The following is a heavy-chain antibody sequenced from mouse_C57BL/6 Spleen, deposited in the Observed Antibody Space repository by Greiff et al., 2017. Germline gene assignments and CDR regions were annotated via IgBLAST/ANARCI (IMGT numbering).Heavy chain of an antibody. V-gene: IGHV3-6*01. CDR3: ASPLTGTGFAY. CDR1: GYSITSGYY. CDR2: ISYDGSN. D-gene: IGHD4-1*01. J-gene: IGHJ3*01. Sequence: DVKLQESGPGLVKPSQSLSLTCSVTGYSITSGYYWNWIRQFPGNKLEWMGYISYDGSNNYNPSLKNRISITRDTSKNQFFLKLNSVTTEDTATYYCASPLTGTGFAYWGQGTLVTVSA.